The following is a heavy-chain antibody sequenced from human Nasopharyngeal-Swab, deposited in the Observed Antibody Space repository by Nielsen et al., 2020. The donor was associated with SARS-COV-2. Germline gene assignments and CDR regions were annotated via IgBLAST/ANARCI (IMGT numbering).Heavy chain of an antibody. Sequence: GESLKISCAASGFTFGNYWMSWVRQAPGKRLEWVANIKEDGSEKDYVDSVKGRFTISRDNSRDTLYLQMNSLRAEDTALYYCARDRGGGSYFDFDYWGQGILVTVSS. D-gene: IGHD1-26*01. CDR3: ARDRGGGSYFDFDY. V-gene: IGHV3-7*01. CDR2: IKEDGSEK. CDR1: GFTFGNYW. J-gene: IGHJ4*02.